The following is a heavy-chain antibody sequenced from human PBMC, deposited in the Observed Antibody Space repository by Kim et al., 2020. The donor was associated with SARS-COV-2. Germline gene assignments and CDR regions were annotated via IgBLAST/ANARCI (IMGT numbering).Heavy chain of an antibody. V-gene: IGHV1-69*13. CDR3: ARAIIFLMEAANYGMDV. D-gene: IGHD3-3*01. CDR2: IIPIFGTA. CDR1: GGTFSSYA. J-gene: IGHJ6*02. Sequence: SVKVSCKASGGTFSSYAISWVRQAPGQGLEWMGGIIPIFGTANYAQKFQGRVTITADESTSTAYMELSSLRSEDTAVYYCARAIIFLMEAANYGMDVWGQGTTVTVSS.